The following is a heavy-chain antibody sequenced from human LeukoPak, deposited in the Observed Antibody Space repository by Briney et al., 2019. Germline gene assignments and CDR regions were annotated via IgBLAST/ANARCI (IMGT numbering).Heavy chain of an antibody. Sequence: GGSLGLSCAASGFTVSSNYMSWVRQAPGKGLEWVSVIYSDDSTYYADSVKGRFTISRDNSKNTLYLQMSSLRAEDTAVYYCAHSSYNWYDGMDVWGQGTTVTVSS. CDR3: AHSSYNWYDGMDV. CDR2: IYSDDST. J-gene: IGHJ6*02. D-gene: IGHD1-20*01. V-gene: IGHV3-53*01. CDR1: GFTVSSNY.